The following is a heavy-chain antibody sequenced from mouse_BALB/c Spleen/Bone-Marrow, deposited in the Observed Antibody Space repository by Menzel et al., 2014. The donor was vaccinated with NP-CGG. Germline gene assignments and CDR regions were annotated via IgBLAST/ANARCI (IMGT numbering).Heavy chain of an antibody. CDR1: GYTLSSYV. D-gene: IGHD2-14*01. J-gene: IGHJ2*01. CDR2: INPYNDGT. CDR3: AKGDNYRYDFDY. V-gene: IGHV1-14*01. Sequence: LQESGPELVKPGASVKMSCKASGYTLSSYVMHWVKQKPGQGLEWIGYINPYNDGTKYNEKFKGKATLTSDKSSSTAYMELSSLTSEDSAVYYCAKGDNYRYDFDYWGQGTTLTVSS.